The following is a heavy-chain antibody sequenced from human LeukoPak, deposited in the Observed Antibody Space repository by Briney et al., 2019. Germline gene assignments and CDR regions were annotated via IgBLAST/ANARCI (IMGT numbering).Heavy chain of an antibody. D-gene: IGHD2-15*01. CDR1: GFTFSNYA. CDR3: AKMRGSGGSHFDY. V-gene: IGHV3-23*01. CDR2: FSGNGGST. Sequence: GGSLRLSCAASGFTFSNYAMSWVRQAPGKGLEWVSGFSGNGGSTYYADSVKGRFTISRDNSNNTLFLQMNSLRAEGTAVYYCAKMRGSGGSHFDYWGQGTLVTVSS. J-gene: IGHJ4*02.